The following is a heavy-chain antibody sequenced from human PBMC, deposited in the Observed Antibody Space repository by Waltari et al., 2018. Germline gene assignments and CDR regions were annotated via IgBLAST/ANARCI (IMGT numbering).Heavy chain of an antibody. V-gene: IGHV1-69-2*01. CDR2: VDPENGEP. J-gene: IGHJ3*02. Sequence: EVQLVQSGAEVKKPGATVKISCKVSGYTFTDYYMHWVQQAPGKGVEGMGLVDPENGEPVYADKFQGRGTITADTSTDTAYMELSSLRSEDTAVYYCATVPGWGDAFDIWGQGTMVTVSS. D-gene: IGHD6-19*01. CDR1: GYTFTDYY. CDR3: ATVPGWGDAFDI.